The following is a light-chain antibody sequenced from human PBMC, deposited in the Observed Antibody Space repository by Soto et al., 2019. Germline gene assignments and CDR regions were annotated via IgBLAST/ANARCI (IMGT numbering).Light chain of an antibody. CDR2: AAS. CDR1: QGIRDD. Sequence: DIQLSQSPSSLAASLVYRGTITCLASQGIRDDLGWYQQKAGEAPKRLIYAASSLHSGVPSRFSGSGSGTEFTLTISSLQPEDFATYYCLQYRSFPRTFGQGTKVDIK. V-gene: IGKV1-17*01. J-gene: IGKJ1*01. CDR3: LQYRSFPRT.